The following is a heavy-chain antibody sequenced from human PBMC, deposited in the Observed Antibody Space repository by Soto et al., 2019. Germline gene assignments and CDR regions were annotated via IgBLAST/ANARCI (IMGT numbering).Heavy chain of an antibody. J-gene: IGHJ3*02. Sequence: EVLLVESGGGLVQTGGSLRLSCAASGFTVSSNYMRWVRQAPGKGLEWVSVIYSGGSTYYADSVKGRFTISRDNSKNTLYLQMNSLRAEDTAVYYCARDRGYNYPPMPLDAFDIWGQGTMVTVSS. CDR3: ARDRGYNYPPMPLDAFDI. CDR1: GFTVSSNY. D-gene: IGHD5-12*01. V-gene: IGHV3-66*01. CDR2: IYSGGST.